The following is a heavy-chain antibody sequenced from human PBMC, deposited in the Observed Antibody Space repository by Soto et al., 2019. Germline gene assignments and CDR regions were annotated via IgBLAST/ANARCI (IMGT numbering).Heavy chain of an antibody. CDR2: ITGDGVTT. Sequence: GGSLRLSCAASGLTFSNYDMSWVRQAPGKGLEWVSTITGDGVTTSYADSVKGRFTVSRDNSKNTLSLQMSSLRADDTAVYYCAKRLSYYFDSWGHGTPVTVSS. CDR3: AKRLSYYFDS. J-gene: IGHJ4*01. V-gene: IGHV3-23*01. CDR1: GLTFSNYD.